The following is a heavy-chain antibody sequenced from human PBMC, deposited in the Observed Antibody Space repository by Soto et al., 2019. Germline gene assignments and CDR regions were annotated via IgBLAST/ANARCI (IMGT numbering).Heavy chain of an antibody. CDR3: ATHRKTTVTREF. CDR1: GFTFSSCA. V-gene: IGHV3-23*01. J-gene: IGHJ4*02. D-gene: IGHD4-17*01. Sequence: EVQLLESGGGLVQPGGSLTLSCAASGFTFSSCAMSWVRQAPGKGLEWVSAIGDNGVSKYYADSVKGRFTISRDNSKKTLYLKMNGLGADDTALYYWATHRKTTVTREFWGQGALVPFPS. CDR2: IGDNGVSK.